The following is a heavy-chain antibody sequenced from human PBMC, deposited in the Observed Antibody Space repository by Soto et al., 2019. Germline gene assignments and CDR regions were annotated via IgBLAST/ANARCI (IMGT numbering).Heavy chain of an antibody. J-gene: IGHJ4*02. Sequence: ASVKVSSKASGFTFSHSAVQWVRQARGQRLEWIGWIVVGSGNTNYAQKFQERVTITRDMSTTTAYMELSSLRSEDTAVYYCATDKGDSFGYGSYWGQGTLVTVSS. CDR2: IVVGSGNT. CDR3: ATDKGDSFGYGSY. D-gene: IGHD5-18*01. V-gene: IGHV1-58*01. CDR1: GFTFSHSA.